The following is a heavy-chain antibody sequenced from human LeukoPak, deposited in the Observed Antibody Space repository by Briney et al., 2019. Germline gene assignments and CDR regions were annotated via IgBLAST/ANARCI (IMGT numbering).Heavy chain of an antibody. J-gene: IGHJ5*02. V-gene: IGHV4-39*01. CDR2: IYYNGNT. CDR3: GRHVQAPSFDP. CDR1: GGSTTINGYY. Sequence: SETLSLTCTVSGGSTTINGYYWAWIRQPPGKVVEWIGSIYYNGNTYYNPSLKSRVTISADTSTNHFSLKLTSVTAADPAVYYCGRHVQAPSFDPWGQGTLVTVSS. D-gene: IGHD1-1*01.